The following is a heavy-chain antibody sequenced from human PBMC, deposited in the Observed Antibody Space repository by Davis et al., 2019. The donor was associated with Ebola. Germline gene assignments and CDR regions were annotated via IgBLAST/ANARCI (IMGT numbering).Heavy chain of an antibody. CDR3: ARTDRFCSGGSCYSGDDFDY. CDR2: MYYSGGT. Sequence: MPSETLSLTCTLSGGSISGYYLTWIRQPPGKGLEWIGYMYYSGGTNYNPSLKSRVTMSVDTSKSQFSLKLSAVTAADTAVYYCARTDRFCSGGSCYSGDDFDYWGQGILVTVSS. CDR1: GGSISGYY. V-gene: IGHV4-59*01. D-gene: IGHD2-15*01. J-gene: IGHJ4*02.